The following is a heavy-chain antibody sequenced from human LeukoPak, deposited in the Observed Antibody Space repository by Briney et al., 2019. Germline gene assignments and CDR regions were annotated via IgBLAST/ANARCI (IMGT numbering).Heavy chain of an antibody. J-gene: IGHJ3*02. V-gene: IGHV3-23*01. CDR2: ISGSGGST. Sequence: GGSLRLSCAASGFTFSSYAMSWVRQAPGKGLEWVSAISGSGGSTYYADSVKGRFTISRDNSKNTLYLQMNSLRAEDTAVYYCAKENGDSSGYYSTAFDIWGQGTMVTVSS. CDR1: GFTFSSYA. CDR3: AKENGDSSGYYSTAFDI. D-gene: IGHD3-22*01.